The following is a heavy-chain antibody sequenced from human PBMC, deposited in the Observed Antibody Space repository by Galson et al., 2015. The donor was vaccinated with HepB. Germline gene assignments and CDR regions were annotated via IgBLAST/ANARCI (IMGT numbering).Heavy chain of an antibody. CDR2: INQDGSEK. Sequence: SLRLSCAASGFTFGSFWMNWVRQAPGKGLEWVANINQDGSEKYYVYSLKGRFTISRDNDKNSVYLQMDSLRAEDTAVYYCARRISLVRGIITRPDYYYGMDVWGQGTTVTVAS. V-gene: IGHV3-7*03. J-gene: IGHJ6*02. CDR1: GFTFGSFW. CDR3: ARRISLVRGIITRPDYYYGMDV. D-gene: IGHD3-10*01.